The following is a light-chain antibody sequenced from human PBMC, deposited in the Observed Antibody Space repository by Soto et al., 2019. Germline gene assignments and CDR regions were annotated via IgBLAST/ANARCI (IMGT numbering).Light chain of an antibody. CDR2: GAS. V-gene: IGKV3-20*01. CDR3: QEYGSSRT. CDR1: QSVSSSY. Sequence: EIVLTQSPGTLSLSPGERATLSCRASQSVSSSYLAWYQQKAGQAPRLLIYGASSRATGILDRFSGSGSGTDFTLTISRLEPEDFAVYYCQEYGSSRTFGQGTKVEIK. J-gene: IGKJ1*01.